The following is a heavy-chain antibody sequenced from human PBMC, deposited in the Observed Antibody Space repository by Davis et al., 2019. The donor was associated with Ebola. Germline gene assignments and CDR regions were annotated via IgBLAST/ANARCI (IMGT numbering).Heavy chain of an antibody. CDR2: MYFSGRT. J-gene: IGHJ1*01. D-gene: IGHD2-21*02. V-gene: IGHV4-59*01. Sequence: MPSETLSLTCSVSGGSISSDYWYWIRLFPGKGPEYIGYMYFSGRTSYNPSLKSRVSISVDTSTNQFSLKLTSMTAADTAVYYCAVYTVVVTDIRAEYFQHWGQGTLATVSS. CDR3: AVYTVVVTDIRAEYFQH. CDR1: GGSISSDY.